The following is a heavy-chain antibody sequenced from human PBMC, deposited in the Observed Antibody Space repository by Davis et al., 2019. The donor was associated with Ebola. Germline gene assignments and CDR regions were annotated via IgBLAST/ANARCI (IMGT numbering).Heavy chain of an antibody. J-gene: IGHJ6*03. CDR2: INHSGSS. CDR3: ARRWEVRGFMDV. CDR1: GGSFSGYY. D-gene: IGHD1-26*01. Sequence: SETLSLTCAVYGGSFSGYYWSWIRQPPGKGLEWIGEINHSGSSNYNPSLKSRVTISGDTSKNQFSLKLSSVNAADTAVYYCARRWEVRGFMDVWGKGTKVTVSS. V-gene: IGHV4-34*01.